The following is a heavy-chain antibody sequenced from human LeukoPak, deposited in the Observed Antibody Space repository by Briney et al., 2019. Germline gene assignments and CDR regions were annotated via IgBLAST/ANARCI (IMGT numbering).Heavy chain of an antibody. V-gene: IGHV3-30*18. CDR2: ISYDGSNK. D-gene: IGHD2-8*01. CDR3: AKGLTDAFDI. Sequence: GRSLRLSCAASGFTFSSYGMHWVRQAPGKGLEWVAVISYDGSNKYYADSVKGRFTISRDNSKNTLYLQMNSLRAEDTAVYYCAKGLTDAFDIWGQGTMVTVSS. CDR1: GFTFSSYG. J-gene: IGHJ3*02.